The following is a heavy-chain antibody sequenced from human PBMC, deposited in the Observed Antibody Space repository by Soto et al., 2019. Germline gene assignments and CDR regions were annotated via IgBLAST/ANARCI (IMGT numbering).Heavy chain of an antibody. CDR1: GFTFSSYG. CDR3: AKLTYDYGDYVSGY. J-gene: IGHJ4*02. V-gene: IGHV3-30*18. D-gene: IGHD4-17*01. CDR2: ISYDGSNK. Sequence: QVQLVESGGGVVQPGRSLRLSCAASGFTFSSYGMHWVRQAPGKGLEWVAVISYDGSNKYYADSVKGRFTISRDNSKNTLYLQMNSLRAEDTAVYYCAKLTYDYGDYVSGYWGQGTLVTVSS.